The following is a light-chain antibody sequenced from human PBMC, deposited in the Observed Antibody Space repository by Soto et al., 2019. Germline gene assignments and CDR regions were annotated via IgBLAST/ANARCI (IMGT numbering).Light chain of an antibody. CDR2: DVS. Sequence: QSALTQPHSVSGSPGQSVTISCTGTSSDVGGYNYVSWYQQHPGKAPKLMIYDVSKRPSGVPDRFSGSKSGNTASLTISGLQAEDGADYYCCSYAGSYVVFGGGTKLTVL. J-gene: IGLJ2*01. CDR1: SSDVGGYNY. V-gene: IGLV2-11*01. CDR3: CSYAGSYVV.